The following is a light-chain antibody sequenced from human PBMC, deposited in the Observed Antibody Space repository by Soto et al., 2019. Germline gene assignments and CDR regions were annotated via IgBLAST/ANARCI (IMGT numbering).Light chain of an antibody. CDR2: DVS. Sequence: QSALTQPASVSGSPGQSITISCTGTSSDVGGYNYVSWYQQHPGKAPKLMIYDVSNRPSGVSNRFSGSKSGNTASLTISGLQAEEEADSYCSSYTSSSTLPYVFGTGTKLTVL. J-gene: IGLJ1*01. CDR1: SSDVGGYNY. V-gene: IGLV2-14*01. CDR3: SSYTSSSTLPYV.